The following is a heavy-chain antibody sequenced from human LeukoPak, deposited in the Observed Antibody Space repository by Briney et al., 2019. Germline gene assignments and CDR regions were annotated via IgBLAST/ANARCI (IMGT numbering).Heavy chain of an antibody. V-gene: IGHV3-53*01. Sequence: GGSLRLSCAASGFTVSDNYMSWVRQAPGKGLEWVSFMYSGGDTYYANSVKGRFTFSRDISKNTLYLQMNGLRTEDTAMYYCARDAPQVPAAGVLASWGQGPLVTVSS. CDR1: GFTVSDNY. CDR3: ARDAPQVPAAGVLAS. J-gene: IGHJ5*02. CDR2: MYSGGDT. D-gene: IGHD6-13*01.